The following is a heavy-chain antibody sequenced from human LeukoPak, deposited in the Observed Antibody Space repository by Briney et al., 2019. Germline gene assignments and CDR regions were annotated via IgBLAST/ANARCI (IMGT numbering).Heavy chain of an antibody. CDR2: ISGCGDTT. V-gene: IGHV3-23*01. D-gene: IGHD2-2*01. CDR3: AKDQAECSRSSCYERGFDY. Sequence: GGTLKLSCGASGFSFSSYGMSWVRQAPGKGLEWVSAISGCGDTTYYAHSVKGRFTISRDNSKNTLYLQMSSLRAEDTAVYYCAKDQAECSRSSCYERGFDYWGQGTLVTVSS. J-gene: IGHJ4*02. CDR1: GFSFSSYG.